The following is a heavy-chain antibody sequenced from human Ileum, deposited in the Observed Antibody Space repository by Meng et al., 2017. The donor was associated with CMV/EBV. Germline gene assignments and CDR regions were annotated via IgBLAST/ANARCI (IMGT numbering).Heavy chain of an antibody. J-gene: IGHJ1*01. Sequence: QVRLVEPAGAVAQPGGSLRPSCAASGFTFTSYALHWVRQAPGKGLEWVAFISYDGIYQYYADSVNGRFTISRDSSKNTLSLQMNSLRAEDTAVYYCGKERTGYYIQHWGQGTLVTVSS. V-gene: IGHV3-30*02. D-gene: IGHD3/OR15-3a*01. CDR3: GKERTGYYIQH. CDR2: ISYDGIYQ. CDR1: GFTFTSYA.